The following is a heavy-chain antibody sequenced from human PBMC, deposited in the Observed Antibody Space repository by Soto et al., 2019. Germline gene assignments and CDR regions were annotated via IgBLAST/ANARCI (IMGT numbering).Heavy chain of an antibody. CDR3: AKDRTHRWVVVVAATYDY. V-gene: IGHV3-30*18. CDR1: GFTFSSYG. J-gene: IGHJ4*02. D-gene: IGHD2-15*01. Sequence: GGSLRLSCAASGFTFSSYGMHWVRQAPGKGLEWVAVISYDGSNKYYADSVKGRFTISRDNSKNTLYLQMNSLRAEDMAVYYCAKDRTHRWVVVVAATYDYWGQGTLVTVSS. CDR2: ISYDGSNK.